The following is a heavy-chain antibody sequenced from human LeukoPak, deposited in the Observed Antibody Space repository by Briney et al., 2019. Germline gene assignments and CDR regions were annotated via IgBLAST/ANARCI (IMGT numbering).Heavy chain of an antibody. CDR1: GFTVSSNY. CDR2: IYSGGST. V-gene: IGHV3-53*01. CDR3: ARNVGGTSIVGDCFDH. Sequence: GGSLRLSCAASGFTVSSNYMSWVRQAPRKGLEWVSLIYSGGSTGYADSVKARFTISRDTSKDSQYLQMHSMRADDSSGYESARNVGGTSIVGDCFDHWGQGTLVTVSS. J-gene: IGHJ5*02. D-gene: IGHD1-26*01.